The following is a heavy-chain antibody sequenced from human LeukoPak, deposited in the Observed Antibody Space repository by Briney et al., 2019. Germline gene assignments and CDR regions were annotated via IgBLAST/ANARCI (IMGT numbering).Heavy chain of an antibody. Sequence: GGSLRLSCAASGFTFSRYWMHWVRQGPGKGLVWVARIDTDGRSTTYADSVKGRFTISRDNAKNTLYLQMNSLRAEDTAVYYCTRGEGWNTVLKTTTWLDPWGQGTLVTVLS. J-gene: IGHJ5*02. CDR1: GFTFSRYW. D-gene: IGHD1-26*01. CDR3: TRGEGWNTVLKTTTWLDP. V-gene: IGHV3-74*01. CDR2: IDTDGRST.